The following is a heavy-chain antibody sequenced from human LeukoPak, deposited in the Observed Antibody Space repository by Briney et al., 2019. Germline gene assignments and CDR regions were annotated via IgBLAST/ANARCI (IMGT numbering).Heavy chain of an antibody. V-gene: IGHV3-7*01. CDR1: GFTFSSYW. Sequence: GGSLRLSCAASGFTFSSYWMSWVRQAPGKGLEWVANIKQDGSEKYYVDSVKGRFTISRDNAKNSLYLQMNSLRAEDTAVYYCARDVGDAILWFGELLSPIDAFDIWGQGTMVTVSS. J-gene: IGHJ3*02. CDR2: IKQDGSEK. CDR3: ARDVGDAILWFGELLSPIDAFDI. D-gene: IGHD3-10*01.